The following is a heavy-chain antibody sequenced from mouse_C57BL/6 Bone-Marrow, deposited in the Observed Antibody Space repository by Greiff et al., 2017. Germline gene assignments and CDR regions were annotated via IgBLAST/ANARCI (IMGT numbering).Heavy chain of an antibody. Sequence: VQLQQPGAELVMPGASVKLSCKASGYTFTSYWMHWVRQRPGQGLEWIGEIDHSDSYTNYTQKFKGRFTLTVDKSSSTAYMQLSSLTSEDSAVYYCAGVTTRYAMDYWGQGTSVTVSS. D-gene: IGHD2-2*01. J-gene: IGHJ4*01. CDR1: GYTFTSYW. CDR3: AGVTTRYAMDY. V-gene: IGHV1-69*01. CDR2: IDHSDSYT.